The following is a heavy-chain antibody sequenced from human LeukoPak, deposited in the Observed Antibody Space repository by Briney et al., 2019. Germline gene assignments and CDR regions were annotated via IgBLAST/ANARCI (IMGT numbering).Heavy chain of an antibody. Sequence: PSETLSLTCTVSGGSISNYYWSWIRQPPGKGLEWIGYIHYSGSTNYNPSLKSRVTISVDTSKNQFSLKLSSVTAADTAVYYCARSRTGYAFDIWGQGTMVTVSS. CDR3: ARSRTGYAFDI. J-gene: IGHJ3*02. CDR2: IHYSGST. D-gene: IGHD3/OR15-3a*01. CDR1: GGSISNYY. V-gene: IGHV4-59*01.